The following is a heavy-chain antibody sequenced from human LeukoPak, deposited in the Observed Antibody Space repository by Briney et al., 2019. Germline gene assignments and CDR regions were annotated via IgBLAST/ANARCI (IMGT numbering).Heavy chain of an antibody. D-gene: IGHD1-26*01. V-gene: IGHV3-48*01. CDR1: GFTFSSYS. CDR3: AKDPGERDGPPTSD. J-gene: IGHJ4*02. CDR2: ISTTSSTI. Sequence: PGGSLRLSCAASGFTFSSYSMNWVRQAPGKGLEWVSYISTTSSTIYYADSVKGRFTISRDNSKNTLYLQMNSLRAEDTAVYYCAKDPGERDGPPTSDWGQGTLVTVSS.